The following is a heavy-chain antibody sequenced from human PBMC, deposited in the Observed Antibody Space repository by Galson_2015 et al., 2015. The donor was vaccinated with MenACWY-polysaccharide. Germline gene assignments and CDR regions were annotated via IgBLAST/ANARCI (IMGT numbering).Heavy chain of an antibody. CDR3: ARDFGDYYDSSGYYGVPSAAYDI. Sequence: LRLSCAASGFPFSDYYMSWIRQAPGTGLEWVSYISSSGSTIYYADSVKGRFTISRDNAKNSLYLQMNSLRAEDTAVYYCARDFGDYYDSSGYYGVPSAAYDIWGQGTMVTVSS. D-gene: IGHD3-22*01. J-gene: IGHJ3*02. CDR2: ISSSGSTI. V-gene: IGHV3-11*01. CDR1: GFPFSDYY.